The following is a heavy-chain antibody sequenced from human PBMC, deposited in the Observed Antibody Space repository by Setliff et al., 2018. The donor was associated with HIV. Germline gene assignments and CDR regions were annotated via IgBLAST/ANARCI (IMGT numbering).Heavy chain of an antibody. J-gene: IGHJ5*02. CDR2: IYPGDSDT. CDR1: GYSFTSYW. V-gene: IGHV5-51*01. CDR3: VRHVSSSAVFDP. Sequence: PGESLKISCKGSGYSFTSYWIGWVRQISGKGLEWMWIIYPGDSDTRYSPSFQGQVTLSVDQSTSTAYLQWSSLKASDTAMYYCVRHVSSSAVFDPWGQGTLVTVSS. D-gene: IGHD3-10*01.